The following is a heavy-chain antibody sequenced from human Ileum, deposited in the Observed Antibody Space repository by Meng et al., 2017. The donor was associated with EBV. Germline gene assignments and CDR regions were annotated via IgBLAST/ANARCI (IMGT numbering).Heavy chain of an antibody. CDR2: TYHSGTT. CDR3: ARVGQWLPIDY. J-gene: IGHJ4*02. Sequence: ESGPGLVMPTGTLSLTCAIAVGSSSMSRGARWVRQPPGKGLEWIVKTYHSGTTNYNPSLKSRVTISVDKSKNQFSLNLSSVTAADTAVYYCARVGQWLPIDYWGQGTLVTVSS. V-gene: IGHV4-4*02. CDR1: VGSSSMSRG. D-gene: IGHD6-19*01.